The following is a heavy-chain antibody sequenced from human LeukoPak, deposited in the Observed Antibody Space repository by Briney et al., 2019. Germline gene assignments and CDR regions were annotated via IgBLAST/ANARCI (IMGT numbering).Heavy chain of an antibody. CDR3: TTAGYNWNYLSYYYYMDV. Sequence: GGSLRLSCAASGFTFSNAWMSWVRQAPGKGLEWVGRIKSKTDGGTTDYAAPVKGRFTISRDDSKNTLYLQMNSLKTEDTAVYYCTTAGYNWNYLSYYYYMDVWGKGTTVTVSS. J-gene: IGHJ6*03. D-gene: IGHD1-7*01. CDR2: IKSKTDGGTT. CDR1: GFTFSNAW. V-gene: IGHV3-15*01.